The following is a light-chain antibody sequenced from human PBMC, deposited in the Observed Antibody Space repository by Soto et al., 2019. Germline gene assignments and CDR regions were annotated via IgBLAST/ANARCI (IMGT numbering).Light chain of an antibody. CDR2: RNN. CDR1: SSNIGSNY. J-gene: IGLJ1*01. Sequence: QSVLTQPASASGTPGQRVTISCSGSSSNIGSNYVYWYQQLPGTAPKLLIYRNNQRPSGGPDRFSGSKSGTSASLAISGLRSEDEADYYCAAWDDSLSVLYVFGTGTKLTVL. V-gene: IGLV1-47*01. CDR3: AAWDDSLSVLYV.